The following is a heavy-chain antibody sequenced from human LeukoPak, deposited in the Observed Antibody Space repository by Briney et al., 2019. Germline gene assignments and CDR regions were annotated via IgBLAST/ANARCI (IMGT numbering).Heavy chain of an antibody. D-gene: IGHD4-17*01. CDR3: ARAMTTVTLLIDY. V-gene: IGHV3-33*01. CDR2: IWYDGSNK. J-gene: IGHJ4*02. Sequence: GGSLRLSCAASGFTFCTYGMLWVRHAPGKGLVWVAVIWYDGSNKYYVDSVKGRFTISRDNSKNTLYLQMNSLRAEDTAVYYCARAMTTVTLLIDYWGQGTLVTVS. CDR1: GFTFCTYG.